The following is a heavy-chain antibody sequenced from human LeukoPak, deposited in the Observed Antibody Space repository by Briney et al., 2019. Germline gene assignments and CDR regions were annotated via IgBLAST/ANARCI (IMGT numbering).Heavy chain of an antibody. CDR3: ARDQDWGLNS. J-gene: IGHJ5*02. V-gene: IGHV3-30*02. CDR2: MRNHGTEK. D-gene: IGHD7-27*01. Sequence: GGSLRLSCAASGFTFSSYGMHWVRQAPGKGLEWVALMRNHGTEKYYADSVKGRFTISRDSSKNTLYPQMNSMRAEDTAVYYCARDQDWGLNSWGQGTLVSVSS. CDR1: GFTFSSYG.